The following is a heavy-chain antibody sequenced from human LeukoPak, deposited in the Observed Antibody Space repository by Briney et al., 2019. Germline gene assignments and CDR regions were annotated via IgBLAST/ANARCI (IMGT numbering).Heavy chain of an antibody. CDR2: ISSSSTI. CDR3: ARESEAMALDY. CDR1: GFTFSSYS. J-gene: IGHJ4*02. Sequence: GGSLRLSCAASGFTFSSYSMNWVRQAPGKGLEWVSYISSSSTIYYADSVKGRFTISRDNAKNSLYLQMNSLRAEDTAVYYCARESEAMALDYWGQGTLVTVSS. D-gene: IGHD5-18*01. V-gene: IGHV3-48*04.